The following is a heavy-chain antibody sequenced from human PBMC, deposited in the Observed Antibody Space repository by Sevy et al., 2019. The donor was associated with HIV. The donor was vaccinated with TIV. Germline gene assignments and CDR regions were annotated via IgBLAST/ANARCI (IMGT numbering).Heavy chain of an antibody. Sequence: ASVKVSCKASGYTFTSYGISWVRQAPGQGLEWMGWISAYNGNTNYAQKLQGRVIMTTDTSTRTAYMELGSLRSDDTAVYYCARDVKWELPTETPFDYWGQGTLVTVSS. CDR2: ISAYNGNT. V-gene: IGHV1-18*01. J-gene: IGHJ4*02. D-gene: IGHD1-26*01. CDR3: ARDVKWELPTETPFDY. CDR1: GYTFTSYG.